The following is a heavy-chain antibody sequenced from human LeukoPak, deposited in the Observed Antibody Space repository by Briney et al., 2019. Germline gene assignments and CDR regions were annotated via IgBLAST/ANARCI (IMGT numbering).Heavy chain of an antibody. J-gene: IGHJ4*02. Sequence: ASVKVSCKASGGTFSSYAISWVRQAPGQGLEWMGWISAYNGNTNYAQKLQGRVTMTTDTSTSTAYMELRSLRSDDTAVYYCARDAPRPITIFGVVTQDFDYWGQGTLVTVSS. CDR1: GGTFSSYA. V-gene: IGHV1-18*01. D-gene: IGHD3-3*01. CDR2: ISAYNGNT. CDR3: ARDAPRPITIFGVVTQDFDY.